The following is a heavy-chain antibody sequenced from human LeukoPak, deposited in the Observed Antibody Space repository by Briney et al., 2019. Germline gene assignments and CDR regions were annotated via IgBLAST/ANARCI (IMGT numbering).Heavy chain of an antibody. CDR3: ARDSGGYFDRNHFGY. Sequence: GGSLRLSCAASGFTFSSYAMSWVRQAPGKGLEWVSFISSSSSYIYYADSVKGRFTISRDNAKNSLYLQMNSLRAEDTAVYYCARDSGGYFDRNHFGYWGQGTLVTVSS. V-gene: IGHV3-21*01. J-gene: IGHJ4*02. D-gene: IGHD3-9*01. CDR2: ISSSSSYI. CDR1: GFTFSSYA.